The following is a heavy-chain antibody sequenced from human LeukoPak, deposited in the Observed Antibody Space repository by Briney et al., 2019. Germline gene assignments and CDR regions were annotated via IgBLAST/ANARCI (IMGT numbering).Heavy chain of an antibody. Sequence: SETLSLTCSVSGGSISGYYWSWIRQPPGQTLEWIGYIYSSGSTNYNPSLRSRVTMSVDTSMNQFSLRLSSVTAADTAVYYCARFTYTTRPSDVWGKGTTVTVSS. J-gene: IGHJ6*04. V-gene: IGHV4-4*09. CDR2: IYSSGST. CDR1: GGSISGYY. CDR3: ARFTYTTRPSDV. D-gene: IGHD3-16*01.